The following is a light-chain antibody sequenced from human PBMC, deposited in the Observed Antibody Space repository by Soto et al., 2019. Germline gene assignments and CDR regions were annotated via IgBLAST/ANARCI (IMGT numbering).Light chain of an antibody. CDR3: QQYDTGLT. V-gene: IGKV3-15*01. J-gene: IGKJ4*01. Sequence: EIVVTQSPATLSVSPGERATLSCRASRYVAGNLAWYQQKPGQAPRLLIYHASTRATGIPARFSGSGSGTEFTLTINSLQSADFAVYYCQQYDTGLTFGGGTTVEI. CDR1: RYVAGN. CDR2: HAS.